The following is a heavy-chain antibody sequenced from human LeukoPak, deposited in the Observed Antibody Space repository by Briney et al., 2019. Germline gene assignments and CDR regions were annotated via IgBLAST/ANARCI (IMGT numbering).Heavy chain of an antibody. CDR1: GYTFTDYY. D-gene: IGHD5-18*01. V-gene: IGHV1-2*02. CDR3: ARVLGGCSYGVGYYLDY. J-gene: IGHJ4*02. CDR2: INPNSGGT. Sequence: GASVKVSCKASGYTFTDYYVHWVRQAPGQGLEWMGWINPNSGGTSHTQKFQGRVTMTRDTSISTAYMEVSRLRSDDTAVYYCARVLGGCSYGVGYYLDYWGQGTLVTVSS.